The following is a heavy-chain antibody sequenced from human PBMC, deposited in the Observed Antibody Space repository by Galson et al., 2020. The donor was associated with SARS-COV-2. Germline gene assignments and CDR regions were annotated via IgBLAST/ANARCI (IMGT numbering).Heavy chain of an antibody. CDR1: GFTFSSYA. CDR3: ARGQPGVTSPLDY. J-gene: IGHJ4*02. V-gene: IGHV3-30-3*01. CDR2: ISYDGSNK. D-gene: IGHD3-10*01. Sequence: GESLKISCAASGFTFSSYAMHWVRQAPGKGLEWVAVISYDGSNKYYADSVKGRFTISRDNSKNTLYLQMNSLRAEDTAVYYCARGQPGVTSPLDYWGQGTLVTVSS.